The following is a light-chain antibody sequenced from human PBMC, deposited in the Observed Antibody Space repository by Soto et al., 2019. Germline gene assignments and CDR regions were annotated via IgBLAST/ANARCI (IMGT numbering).Light chain of an antibody. Sequence: DIPMTQSPSTLSASVGDRVTITYRASQSISSWLAWYQQKPGKAPKLLIYKASSLESGVPSRFSGSGSGTEFTLTISSLQPDDFATYYCQQYNNYPRTFGQWTKVEIK. V-gene: IGKV1-5*03. CDR1: QSISSW. J-gene: IGKJ1*01. CDR3: QQYNNYPRT. CDR2: KAS.